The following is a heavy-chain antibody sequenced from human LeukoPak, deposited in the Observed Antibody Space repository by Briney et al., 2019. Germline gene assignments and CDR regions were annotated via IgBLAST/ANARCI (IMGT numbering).Heavy chain of an antibody. D-gene: IGHD6-6*01. Sequence: ASVKVSCKASGYTFTGYYMHWVRQAPGQGLEWMGWINPNSGGTNYAQKFQGRVTMTRDTSISTAYMELSRLRSDDTAVYYCARDIIAARPYYYGMDVWGQGTTVTVSS. V-gene: IGHV1-2*02. CDR1: GYTFTGYY. CDR3: ARDIIAARPYYYGMDV. CDR2: INPNSGGT. J-gene: IGHJ6*02.